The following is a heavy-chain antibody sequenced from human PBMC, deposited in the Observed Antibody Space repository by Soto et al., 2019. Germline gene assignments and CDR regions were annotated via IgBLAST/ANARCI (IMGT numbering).Heavy chain of an antibody. D-gene: IGHD1-1*01. V-gene: IGHV1-58*02. Sequence: QMQLVQSGPEVKKPGTSVKVSCKTSGFTFTSSAIQWVRQARGQRLEWIGWIVVGSDNTNYAQKFQERVTITRDLSTNTIYMDLSGLRSEDTAVYYCAASPPFWQIYHDGAMDVW. CDR3: AASPPFWQIYHDGAMDV. CDR2: IVVGSDNT. J-gene: IGHJ6*01. CDR1: GFTFTSSA.